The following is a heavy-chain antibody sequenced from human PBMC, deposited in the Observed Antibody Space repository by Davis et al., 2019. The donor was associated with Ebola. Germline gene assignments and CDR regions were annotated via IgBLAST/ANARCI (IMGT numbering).Heavy chain of an antibody. V-gene: IGHV3-7*01. CDR2: IKQDGSEK. CDR1: GFTFSSYW. D-gene: IGHD5-18*01. Sequence: GESLKISCAVSGFTFSSYWMSWVRQAPGKGLEWVANIKQDGSEKYYVDSVKGRFTISRDNAKNSLYLQMNSLRAEDTAVYYCARQIQLWFFGGYGGFDYWGQGTLVTVSS. J-gene: IGHJ4*02. CDR3: ARQIQLWFFGGYGGFDY.